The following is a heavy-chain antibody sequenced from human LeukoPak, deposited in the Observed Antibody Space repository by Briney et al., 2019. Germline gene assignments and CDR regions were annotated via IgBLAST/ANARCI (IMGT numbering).Heavy chain of an antibody. CDR2: IRYDGSNK. V-gene: IGHV3-30*02. J-gene: IGHJ6*03. D-gene: IGHD3-10*01. CDR1: GFTFSSYG. CDR3: AKVGGGYYYGSGRPKYYYYMDV. Sequence: GGSLRLSCEASGFTFSSYGMHWVRQAPGKGLEWVAFIRYDGSNKYYSDSVKGRFTISRDNSKHTLYLQMNSLRAADTAVYYCAKVGGGYYYGSGRPKYYYYMDVWGKGTTVTVSS.